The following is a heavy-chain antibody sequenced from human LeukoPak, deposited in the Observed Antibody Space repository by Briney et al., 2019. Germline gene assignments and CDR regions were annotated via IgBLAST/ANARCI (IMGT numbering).Heavy chain of an antibody. CDR2: FYTSGST. CDR1: GGSISSGSYY. J-gene: IGHJ4*02. Sequence: SQTLSLTCTVSGGSISSGSYYWSWIRQPAGKGLEWIGRFYTSGSTDYNPSLKSRVTISIDTSKNQFSLKLSSVTAADTAVYYCARDKYRDYDILTGPDYWGQGTLVTVSS. V-gene: IGHV4-61*02. CDR3: ARDKYRDYDILTGPDY. D-gene: IGHD3-9*01.